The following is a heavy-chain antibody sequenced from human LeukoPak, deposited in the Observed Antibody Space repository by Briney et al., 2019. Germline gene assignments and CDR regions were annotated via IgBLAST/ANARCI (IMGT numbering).Heavy chain of an antibody. CDR3: AKGGYGDYADYYYYGMDV. V-gene: IGHV3-30*18. D-gene: IGHD4-17*01. Sequence: PGRSLRLSCAASGFTFSSYGMPWVRQAPGKGLEWVAVISYDGSNKYYADSVKGRFTISRDNSKNTLYLQMNSLRAEDTAVYYCAKGGYGDYADYYYYGMDVWGKGTTVTVSS. J-gene: IGHJ6*04. CDR1: GFTFSSYG. CDR2: ISYDGSNK.